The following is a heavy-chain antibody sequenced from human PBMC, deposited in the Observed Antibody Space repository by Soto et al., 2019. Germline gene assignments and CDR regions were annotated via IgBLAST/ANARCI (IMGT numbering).Heavy chain of an antibody. Sequence: QVKLVQSGAEVKKPGASVKVSCKASGYTFTSYGISWVRQAPGQGLEWMGWISAYNGNTNYAQKLQGRVTMTTETASSTACMALRSLRSDATAVYYCARASGSSYWFDPWGQGTLVTVSS. D-gene: IGHD1-26*01. CDR2: ISAYNGNT. J-gene: IGHJ5*02. V-gene: IGHV1-18*01. CDR3: ARASGSSYWFDP. CDR1: GYTFTSYG.